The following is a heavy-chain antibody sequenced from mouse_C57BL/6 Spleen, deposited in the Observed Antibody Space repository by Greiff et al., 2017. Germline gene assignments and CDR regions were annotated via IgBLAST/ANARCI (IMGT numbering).Heavy chain of an antibody. D-gene: IGHD1-1*01. CDR1: GFTFSSYA. CDR3: TISPSGFYYDFDY. CDR2: ISSGGDYI. J-gene: IGHJ2*01. V-gene: IGHV5-9-1*02. Sequence: EVQGVESGEGLVKPGGSLKLSCAASGFTFSSYAMSWVCQTPEKRLEWVAYISSGGDYIYYADTVKGRCTISRDNARNTLYLQMSSLKSEDTAMYYATISPSGFYYDFDYWGQGTTLTVSS.